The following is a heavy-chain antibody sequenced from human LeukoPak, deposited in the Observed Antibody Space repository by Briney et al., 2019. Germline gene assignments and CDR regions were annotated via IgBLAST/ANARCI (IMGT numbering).Heavy chain of an antibody. CDR1: GGSISSSNW. CDR2: IYHSGST. D-gene: IGHD3-10*01. Sequence: SGTLSLTCAVSGGSISSSNWWSWVRQPPGKGLEWIGEIYHSGSTNYNPSLKSRVTISVDTSKNQFSLKLSSVTAADTAVYYCARDIRVRSSWYFDLWGRGTLVTVSS. J-gene: IGHJ2*01. CDR3: ARDIRVRSSWYFDL. V-gene: IGHV4-4*02.